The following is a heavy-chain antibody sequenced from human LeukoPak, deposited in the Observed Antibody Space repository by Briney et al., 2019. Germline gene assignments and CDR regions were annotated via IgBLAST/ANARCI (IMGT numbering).Heavy chain of an antibody. D-gene: IGHD2-21*02. Sequence: PSETLSLTCTVSGGSISSSSYYWGWIRQPPGKGLEWIGSIYYSGSTYYNPSLKSRVTISVDTSKNQFSLKLSSVTAADTAVYYCATQTLAYCGGDCYSNLDCWGQGTLVTVSS. CDR3: ATQTLAYCGGDCYSNLDC. CDR1: GGSISSSSYY. CDR2: IYYSGST. J-gene: IGHJ4*02. V-gene: IGHV4-39*01.